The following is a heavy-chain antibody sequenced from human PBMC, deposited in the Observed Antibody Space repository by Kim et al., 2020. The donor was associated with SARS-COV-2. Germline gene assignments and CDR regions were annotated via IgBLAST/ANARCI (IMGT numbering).Heavy chain of an antibody. J-gene: IGHJ4*02. CDR1: GFTFSSYG. CDR2: ISYDGSNK. Sequence: GGSLRLSCAASGFTFSSYGMHWVRQAPGKGLEWVAVISYDGSNKYYADSVKGRFTISRDNSKNTLYLQMNSLRAEDTAVYYCAKPLMVYAILYYFDYWGQGTLVTVSS. CDR3: AKPLMVYAILYYFDY. D-gene: IGHD2-8*01. V-gene: IGHV3-30*18.